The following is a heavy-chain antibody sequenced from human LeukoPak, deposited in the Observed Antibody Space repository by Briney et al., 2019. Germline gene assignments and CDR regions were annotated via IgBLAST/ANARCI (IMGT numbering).Heavy chain of an antibody. J-gene: IGHJ2*01. CDR2: INNNGGNT. D-gene: IGHD5-24*01. Sequence: GGSLRLSCAASGFAFSTYAMHWVRQAPGKGLEYVSAINNNGGNTYYASSVKDRFTIARDNSKNTQYLQMGSLGLEDMAVYYCARARRDGDNLFDLLVRATLVTVSA. CDR3: ARARRDGDNLFDL. V-gene: IGHV3-64*01. CDR1: GFAFSTYA.